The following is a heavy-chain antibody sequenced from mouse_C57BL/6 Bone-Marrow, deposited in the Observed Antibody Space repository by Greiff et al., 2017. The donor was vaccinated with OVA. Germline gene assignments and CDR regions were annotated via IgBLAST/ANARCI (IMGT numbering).Heavy chain of an antibody. CDR2: ILPSIGRT. V-gene: IGHV15-2*01. CDR1: DSEVFPIAY. CDR3: ARSTYYYGSSPYFDV. Sequence: QVQLQQSGSELRSPGSSVKLSCKDFDSEVFPIAYMSWVRQKPGHGFEWIGGILPSIGRTIYGEKFEDKATLDADTLSNTAYLELNSLTSEDSAIYYCARSTYYYGSSPYFDVWGTGTTVTVSS. D-gene: IGHD1-1*01. J-gene: IGHJ1*03.